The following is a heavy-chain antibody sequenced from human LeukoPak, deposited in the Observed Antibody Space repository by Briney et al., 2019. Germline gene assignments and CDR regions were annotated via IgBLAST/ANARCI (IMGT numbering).Heavy chain of an antibody. CDR3: AKRRITMIVVPKGAFDI. CDR1: GGTFSSYA. V-gene: IGHV1-69*04. CDR2: IIPILGIA. Sequence: ASVKVSCKASGGTFSSYAISWVRQAPGQGLEWMGRIIPILGIANYAQKFQGRVTITADKSTSTAFMELSSLRSEDTAVYYCAKRRITMIVVPKGAFDIWGQGTMVTVSS. J-gene: IGHJ3*02. D-gene: IGHD3-22*01.